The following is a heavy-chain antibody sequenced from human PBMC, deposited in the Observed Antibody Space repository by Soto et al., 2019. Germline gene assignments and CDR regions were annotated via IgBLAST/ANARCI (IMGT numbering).Heavy chain of an antibody. CDR2: IESGGNS. CDR1: GFSVSENY. CDR3: ARDVYGDYTFDS. D-gene: IGHD4-17*01. V-gene: IGHV3-53*02. Sequence: EVQLVETGGGFIQPGGSLRLSCVASGFSVSENYMNWVRQAPGKGLEWVSVIESGGNSYYADSVKGRFIISRDNSKNTRFLQMNSLRADDTAVYHCARDVYGDYTFDSWGQGTLVTVSS. J-gene: IGHJ4*02.